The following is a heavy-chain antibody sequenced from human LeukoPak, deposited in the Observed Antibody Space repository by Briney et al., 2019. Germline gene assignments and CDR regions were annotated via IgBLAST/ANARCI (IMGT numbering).Heavy chain of an antibody. D-gene: IGHD2-2*01. V-gene: IGHV4-4*07. Sequence: PSETLSLTCTVSGDSISSYYWSWIRQPAGKGLEWIGRIYTSGSTNYNPSLKSRVTMSVDTSKNQFSLKLSSVTAADTAVYYCAREGPYCSSTSCYAADYWGQGSLVTVSS. CDR1: GDSISSYY. CDR2: IYTSGST. J-gene: IGHJ4*02. CDR3: AREGPYCSSTSCYAADY.